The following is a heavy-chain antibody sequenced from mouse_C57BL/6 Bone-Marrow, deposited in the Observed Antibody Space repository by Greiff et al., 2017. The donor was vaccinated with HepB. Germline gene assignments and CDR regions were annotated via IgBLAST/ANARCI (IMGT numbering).Heavy chain of an antibody. CDR3: TRGSNRFAY. CDR1: GYTFTDYE. J-gene: IGHJ3*01. V-gene: IGHV1-15*01. Sequence: QVQLKESGAELVRPGASVTLSCKASGYTFTDYEIHWVKQTPVHGLEWIGAIDPETGGTAYNQKFKGKAILTADKSSSTAYMELRSLTSEDSAVYYCTRGSNRFAYWGQGTLVTVSA. CDR2: IDPETGGT. D-gene: IGHD1-1*01.